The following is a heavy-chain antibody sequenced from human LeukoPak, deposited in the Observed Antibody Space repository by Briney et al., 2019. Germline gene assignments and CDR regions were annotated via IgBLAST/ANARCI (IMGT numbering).Heavy chain of an antibody. CDR1: GGSFSGYY. CDR2: INHSGST. D-gene: IGHD4-17*01. Sequence: KASETLSLTCAVYGGSFSGYYWSWIRQPPGKGLEWIGEINHSGSTNYNPSLKSRVTISVDTSKNQFSLKLSSVTAADTAVYYCARDKSFSQGGRGDTQGLDYWGQGTLVTVSS. V-gene: IGHV4-34*01. J-gene: IGHJ4*02. CDR3: ARDKSFSQGGRGDTQGLDY.